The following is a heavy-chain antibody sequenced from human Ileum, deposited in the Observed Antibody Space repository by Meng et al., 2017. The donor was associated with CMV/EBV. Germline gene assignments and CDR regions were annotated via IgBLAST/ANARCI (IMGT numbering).Heavy chain of an antibody. J-gene: IGHJ5*02. Sequence: QVQLGQSGADVKKPWAAVKVSCKGSGYTFTNFAISWVRQAPGQGLEWMGWISTYNGETKLAQKFTDRVTMTRDTSTSTAYMELRSLRSDDTAVYYCARDGVYGDPSGSWGQGTLVTVSS. D-gene: IGHD4-17*01. V-gene: IGHV1-18*01. CDR1: GYTFTNFA. CDR2: ISTYNGET. CDR3: ARDGVYGDPSGS.